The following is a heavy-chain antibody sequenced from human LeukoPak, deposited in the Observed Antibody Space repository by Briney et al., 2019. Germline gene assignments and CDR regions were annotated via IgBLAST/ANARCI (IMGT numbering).Heavy chain of an antibody. CDR1: GGSISSYY. D-gene: IGHD3-3*01. J-gene: IGHJ6*03. V-gene: IGHV4-4*07. Sequence: SGTLSLTCTVSGGSISSYYWSWIRQPAGKGLEWIGRIYTSGSTNYNPSLKSRVTMSVDTSKNQFSLKLSSVTAADTAVYYCARDRLGTIFGASYYMDVWGKGTTVTVSS. CDR2: IYTSGST. CDR3: ARDRLGTIFGASYYMDV.